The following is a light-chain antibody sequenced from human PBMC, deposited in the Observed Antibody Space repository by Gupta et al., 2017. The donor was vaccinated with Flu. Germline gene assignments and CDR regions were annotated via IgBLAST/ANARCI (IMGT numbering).Light chain of an antibody. CDR3: QQEESFSIT. CDR1: QSINSW. V-gene: IGKV1-5*03. CDR2: KAS. Sequence: PSTLSASVGDRVTITCRASQSINSWLAWYQQKPGKAPNLLIYKASRLESGVPSRFSGSGSGTEFTLTISSLQPDDFATYYCQQEESFSITFGQGTKVDVK. J-gene: IGKJ1*01.